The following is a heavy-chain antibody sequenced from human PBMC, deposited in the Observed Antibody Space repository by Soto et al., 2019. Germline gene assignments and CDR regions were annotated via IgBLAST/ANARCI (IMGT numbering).Heavy chain of an antibody. V-gene: IGHV4-59*01. CDR3: ARDVTNSGSYFDAFDI. J-gene: IGHJ3*02. CDR1: GGSISSYY. D-gene: IGHD1-26*01. CDR2: IYYSGST. Sequence: SETLSLTCTVSGGSISSYYWSWIRQPPGKGLEWIGYIYYSGSTNYNPSLKSRVTISVDTSKNQFSLKLISVTAADTAVYYCARDVTNSGSYFDAFDIWGQGTMVTVSS.